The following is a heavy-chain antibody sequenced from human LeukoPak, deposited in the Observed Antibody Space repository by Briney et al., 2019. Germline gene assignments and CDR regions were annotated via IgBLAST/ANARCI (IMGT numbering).Heavy chain of an antibody. Sequence: PSQTLSLTCTVSGGSISSYYWSWIRQPPGKGLEWIGYIYYSGSTNYNPSLKSRVTISVDTSKNQFSLKLSSVTAADTAVYYCARVGDGYNSWGQGTLVTVSS. J-gene: IGHJ4*02. CDR3: ARVGDGYNS. CDR2: IYYSGST. V-gene: IGHV4-59*01. D-gene: IGHD5-24*01. CDR1: GGSISSYY.